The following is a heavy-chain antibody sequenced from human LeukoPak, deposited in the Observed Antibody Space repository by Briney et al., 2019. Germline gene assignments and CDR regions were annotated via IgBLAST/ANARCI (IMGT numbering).Heavy chain of an antibody. CDR2: IYYSGST. J-gene: IGHJ4*02. V-gene: IGHV4-39*07. CDR1: GGSISSSSYY. D-gene: IGHD6-25*01. Sequence: PSETLSLTCTVSGGSISSSSYYWGWIRQPPGKGPEWIGSIYYSGSTYYNPSLKSRVTISVDTSKNQFSLKLSSVTAADTAVYYCARGGRYSSGGYFDYWGQGTLVTVSS. CDR3: ARGGRYSSGGYFDY.